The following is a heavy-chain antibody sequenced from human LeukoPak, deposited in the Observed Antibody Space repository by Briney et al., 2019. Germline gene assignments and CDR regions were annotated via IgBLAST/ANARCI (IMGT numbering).Heavy chain of an antibody. Sequence: PGRSLRLSCAASGFTSSSYGMHWVRQAPGKGLEWVAVISYDGSNKYYADSVKGRFTISRDNSKNTLYLQMNSLRAEDTAVYYCAKDVYYDSSVDGSWGQGTLVTVSS. D-gene: IGHD3-22*01. CDR1: GFTSSSYG. CDR2: ISYDGSNK. V-gene: IGHV3-30*18. J-gene: IGHJ5*02. CDR3: AKDVYYDSSVDGS.